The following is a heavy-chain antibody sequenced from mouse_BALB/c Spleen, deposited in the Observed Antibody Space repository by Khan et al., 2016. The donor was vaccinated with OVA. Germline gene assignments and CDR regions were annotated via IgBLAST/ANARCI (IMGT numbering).Heavy chain of an antibody. Sequence: VQLKQSGPELVKPGTSVKMSCKASGYRFTSYIIHWVKQKPGQGLEWIGYINPYNGATTYNEKFKGKATLTSDKSSNTAYMELSSLTSEDSAVYYRARGTWQSYYFDYWGQGTTLTVSS. D-gene: IGHD3-3*01. J-gene: IGHJ2*01. CDR1: GYRFTSYI. V-gene: IGHV1S136*01. CDR3: ARGTWQSYYFDY. CDR2: INPYNGAT.